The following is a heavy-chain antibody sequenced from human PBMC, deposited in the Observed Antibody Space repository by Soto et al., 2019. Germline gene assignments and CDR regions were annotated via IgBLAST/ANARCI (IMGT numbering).Heavy chain of an antibody. CDR2: IYYSGST. CDR1: GGSISSYY. V-gene: IGHV4-59*08. D-gene: IGHD2-2*01. CDR3: ARHFRSRFWFVP. Sequence: SETLSLTCTVSGGSISSYYWSWIRQPPGKGLEWIGYIYYSGSTNYNPSLKSRVTISVDTSKNQFSLKLSSVTAADTAVYYCARHFRSRFWFVPWGQGTLVTVSS. J-gene: IGHJ5*02.